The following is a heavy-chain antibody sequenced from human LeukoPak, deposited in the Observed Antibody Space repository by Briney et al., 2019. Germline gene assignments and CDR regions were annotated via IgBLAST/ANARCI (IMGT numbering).Heavy chain of an antibody. Sequence: PSETPLLSCTFSGGSISSSSYYWRWLRQPPGKGLEWIGNIYYSGCTYYNPSLKSRVTISVDTSKNQFSMRLRSVTAAATAVYYCARGKTRPSLAPIRSRLEYYFDYWGQGILVTVSS. CDR3: ARGKTRPSLAPIRSRLEYYFDY. CDR1: GGSISSSSYY. J-gene: IGHJ4*02. D-gene: IGHD3-3*01. V-gene: IGHV4-39*07. CDR2: IYYSGCT.